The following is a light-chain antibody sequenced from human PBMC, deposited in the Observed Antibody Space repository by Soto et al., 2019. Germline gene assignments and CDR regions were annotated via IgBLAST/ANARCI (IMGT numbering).Light chain of an antibody. V-gene: IGLV2-14*01. J-gene: IGLJ3*02. CDR2: EVS. CDR3: DSYTTSSTWV. Sequence: QSALTQPASVSGSPGQSITISCTGTSSDVGGYNYVSWYQQHPGRAPKLMIYEVSNRPSGVYNRFAGSKADKTASLTISGLQDEAEADYYCDSYTTSSTWVFGGGTKLTVL. CDR1: SSDVGGYNY.